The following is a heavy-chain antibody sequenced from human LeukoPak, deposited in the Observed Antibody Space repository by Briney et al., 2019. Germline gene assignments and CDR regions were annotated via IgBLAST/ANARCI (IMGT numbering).Heavy chain of an antibody. CDR1: GFTVSGYW. CDR2: IYSNGNTT. J-gene: IGHJ3*02. Sequence: AGTLTLSCAVSGFTVSGYWMHWIRQAPGKGLEWVSRIYSNGNTTTYADSVKDRFTNSRDNNKSTLYLQMNSLRAEDTAVYYCGRHRIAVAGRGAFDICGQGTTVTVCS. V-gene: IGHV3-74*01. D-gene: IGHD6-19*01. CDR3: GRHRIAVAGRGAFDI.